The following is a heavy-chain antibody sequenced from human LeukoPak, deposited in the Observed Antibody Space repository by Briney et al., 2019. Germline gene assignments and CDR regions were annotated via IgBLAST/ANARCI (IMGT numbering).Heavy chain of an antibody. V-gene: IGHV3-21*01. D-gene: IGHD3-22*01. CDR1: GFTFSNYN. J-gene: IGHJ4*02. CDR3: AKDQEREYYDSSGLSFDY. Sequence: GGSLRLSCAASGFTFSNYNMNWVRQAPGQRLEWVSSITSSSSYVFYADSVKGRFTISRDNAQNSLYLQMNSLRAEDTAVYYCAKDQEREYYDSSGLSFDYWGQGTLVTVSS. CDR2: ITSSSSYV.